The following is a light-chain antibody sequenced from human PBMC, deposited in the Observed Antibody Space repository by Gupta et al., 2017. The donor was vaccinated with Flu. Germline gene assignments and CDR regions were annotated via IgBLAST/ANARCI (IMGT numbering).Light chain of an antibody. CDR2: KDG. J-gene: IGLJ2*01. CDR3: QAGESSPNRVV. CDR1: ELGGNY. V-gene: IGLV3-1*01. Sequence: EETTTSTGTCDELGGNYFCWYHHTPSQPPIMFMYKDGRRTSGIPEGFSGSNYGTTATLTNSWAQAGDEADYYCQAGESSPNRVVFGGGTKLTVL.